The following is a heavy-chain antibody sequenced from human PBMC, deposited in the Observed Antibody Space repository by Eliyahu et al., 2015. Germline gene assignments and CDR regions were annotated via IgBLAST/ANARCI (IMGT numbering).Heavy chain of an antibody. V-gene: IGHV3-33*01. CDR2: IWYDGSDX. CDR3: AREALGDYGGHFDY. Sequence: QVQLVQSGGGVVQPGRSLRLSCAASGFXFSXXGXHWVPQAPGKGVGWVAVIWYDGSDXDYADSVKGRFTISRDNSENTLYLQMNSLRAEDTAVYFCAREALGDYGGHFDYWGQGTLVTVSS. D-gene: IGHD4-17*01. CDR1: GFXFSXXG. J-gene: IGHJ4*02.